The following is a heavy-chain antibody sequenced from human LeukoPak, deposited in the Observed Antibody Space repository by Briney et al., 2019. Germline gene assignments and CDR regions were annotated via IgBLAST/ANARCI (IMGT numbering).Heavy chain of an antibody. CDR3: AREGVEMATPVLDY. J-gene: IGHJ4*02. V-gene: IGHV3-11*01. D-gene: IGHD5-24*01. Sequence: GGSLRLSCAASGFTFSDYYMSWIRQAPGKGLEWVSYISSSGSTIYYADSVKGRFTIPRDNAKNSLYLQMNSLRAEDTAVYYCAREGVEMATPVLDYWGQGTLVTVSS. CDR2: ISSSGSTI. CDR1: GFTFSDYY.